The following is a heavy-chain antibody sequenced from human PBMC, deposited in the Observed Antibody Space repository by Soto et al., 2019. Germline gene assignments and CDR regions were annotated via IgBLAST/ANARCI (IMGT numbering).Heavy chain of an antibody. Sequence: APVKVSCKPSGYTFTRNGISWVRQAPGQGLEWVGWISTNSGNTDYAQKLQGRVTLTTDTSTNTAYLELRSLRSDDTAVYYCARDKDYMLDYWGQGTLVTVSS. CDR3: ARDKDYMLDY. CDR1: GYTFTRNG. V-gene: IGHV1-18*01. D-gene: IGHD4-4*01. J-gene: IGHJ4*02. CDR2: ISTNSGNT.